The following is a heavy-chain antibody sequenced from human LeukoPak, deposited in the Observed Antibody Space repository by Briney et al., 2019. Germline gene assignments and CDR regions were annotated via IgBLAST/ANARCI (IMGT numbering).Heavy chain of an antibody. CDR2: IWYDGSNK. J-gene: IGHJ4*02. V-gene: IGHV3-33*01. CDR1: GFTISSYG. CDR3: ASSAEDYFDY. Sequence: GGSRRLSCAASGFTISSYGMHWVRQAPGKGLEWVAVIWYDGSNKYYADSVKGRFTISRDNSKNTLYLQMNSLRAEDTAVYYCASSAEDYFDYWGQGTLVTVSS.